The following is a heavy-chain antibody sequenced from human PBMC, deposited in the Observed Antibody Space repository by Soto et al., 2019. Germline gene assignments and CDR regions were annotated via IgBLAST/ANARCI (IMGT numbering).Heavy chain of an antibody. D-gene: IGHD6-19*01. CDR1: GFTFSSSA. Sequence: GSLRLSCAASGFTFSSSAMSWVRQAPGKGLEWVSAISGSGGSTYYADSVKGRFTISRDNSKNTLYLQMNSLRAEDTAVYYCAKDGSSGWFNWFDPWGQGTLVTVSS. J-gene: IGHJ5*02. V-gene: IGHV3-23*01. CDR3: AKDGSSGWFNWFDP. CDR2: ISGSGGST.